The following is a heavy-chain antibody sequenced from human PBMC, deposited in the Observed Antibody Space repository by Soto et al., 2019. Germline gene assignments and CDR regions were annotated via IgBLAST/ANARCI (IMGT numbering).Heavy chain of an antibody. Sequence: ASVKVSCKASGYTFTGYYMHWVRQAPGQGLEWMGWINPNSGGTNYAQKFQGRVTMTRDTSISTAYMELSRLRSDDTAVYYCARDSITYDVFDIWGQGTMVTVSS. CDR3: ARDSITYDVFDI. CDR1: GYTFTGYY. V-gene: IGHV1-2*02. CDR2: INPNSGGT. J-gene: IGHJ3*02. D-gene: IGHD5-12*01.